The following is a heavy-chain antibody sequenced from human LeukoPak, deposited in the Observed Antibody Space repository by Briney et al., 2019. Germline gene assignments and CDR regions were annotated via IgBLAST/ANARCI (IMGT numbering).Heavy chain of an antibody. V-gene: IGHV1-18*01. J-gene: IGHJ4*02. CDR3: AREGSSGYYPRY. CDR2: ISAYNGDT. CDR1: GYTFTSYG. Sequence: ASVKVSCEASGYTFTSYGISWVRQAPGQGLEWMGWISAYNGDTNYAQNLQGRVTMTTDTSTSTAYMELRSLRSDDTAMYYCAREGSSGYYPRYWGQGTLVTVSS. D-gene: IGHD3-22*01.